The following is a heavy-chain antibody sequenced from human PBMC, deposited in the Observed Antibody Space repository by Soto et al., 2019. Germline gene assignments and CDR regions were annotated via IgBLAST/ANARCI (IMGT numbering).Heavy chain of an antibody. CDR3: ARDDATLNYYDSSGSSIDKAFDI. CDR1: GFTFSSYS. Sequence: GGSLRLSCAASGFTFSSYSMNWVRQAPGKGLEWVSSISSSSSYIYYADSVKGRFTISRDNAKNSLYLQMNSLRAEDTAVYYCARDDATLNYYDSSGSSIDKAFDIWGQGTMVTVSS. V-gene: IGHV3-21*01. D-gene: IGHD3-22*01. J-gene: IGHJ3*02. CDR2: ISSSSSYI.